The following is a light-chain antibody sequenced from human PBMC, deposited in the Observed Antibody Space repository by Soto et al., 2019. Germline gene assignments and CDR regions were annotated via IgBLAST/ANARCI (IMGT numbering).Light chain of an antibody. CDR1: QGISSA. Sequence: AIQLTQSPSSLSASVGDRVTITCRASQGISSALAWYQQKPGKPPKLLIYDASGLESGVPSRFSGSGSGTDFTLTISSLQPEDFATYYCQQFNSYPLTFGQGTQQEIK. V-gene: IGKV1-13*02. CDR2: DAS. J-gene: IGKJ5*01. CDR3: QQFNSYPLT.